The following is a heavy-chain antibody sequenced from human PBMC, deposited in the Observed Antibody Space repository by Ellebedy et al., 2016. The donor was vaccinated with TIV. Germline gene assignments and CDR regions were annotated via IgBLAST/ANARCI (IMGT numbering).Heavy chain of an antibody. Sequence: GESLKISXAASGFTFSSYAMSWVRQAPGKGLEWVSAISGSGDDTYNADSVKGRFTISRDNSKNTVYLQMHSLRADDTGVYYCARGSRDIFTARKWSYFDSWGQGTLVTVSS. D-gene: IGHD3-9*01. CDR2: ISGSGDDT. CDR3: ARGSRDIFTARKWSYFDS. J-gene: IGHJ4*02. CDR1: GFTFSSYA. V-gene: IGHV3-23*01.